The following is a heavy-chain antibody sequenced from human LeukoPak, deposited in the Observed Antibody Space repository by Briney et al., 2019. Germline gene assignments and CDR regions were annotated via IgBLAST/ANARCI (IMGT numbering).Heavy chain of an antibody. CDR2: ISGSGAGT. D-gene: IGHD6-19*01. CDR1: GFTFSSYA. V-gene: IGHV3-23*01. CDR3: TNVDSSAWYADFDY. Sequence: TGGSLRLSCAASGFTFSSYAMTWVRQAPGKGLEWVSAISGSGAGTYYADSVKGRFTISRDNSKNTLYLQMNSLRAEDTAVYYCTNVDSSAWYADFDYWGQGTLVTVSS. J-gene: IGHJ4*02.